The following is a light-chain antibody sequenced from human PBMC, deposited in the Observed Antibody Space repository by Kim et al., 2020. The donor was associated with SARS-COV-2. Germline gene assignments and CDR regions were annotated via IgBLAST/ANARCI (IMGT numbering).Light chain of an antibody. CDR3: LAWDSSSGSYV. CDR1: KLGNKY. V-gene: IGLV3-1*01. J-gene: IGLJ1*01. Sequence: PGQAARITCDGEKLGNKYASWYQQKPGQSPVLVIYEDEKRPSGIPERFSGSNSGNSATLTISGTQAMDEADYFCLAWDSSSGSYVFGPGTKVTVL. CDR2: EDE.